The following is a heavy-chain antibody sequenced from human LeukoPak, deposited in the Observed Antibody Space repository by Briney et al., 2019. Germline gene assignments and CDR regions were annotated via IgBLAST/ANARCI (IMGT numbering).Heavy chain of an antibody. Sequence: GGSLRLSCAASGFTFSSYSMNWVRQAPGKGLEWVSSISSSSCYIYYADSVKGRFTISRDNAKNSLYLQMNSLRAEDTAVYYCARDYDSSGYSLGFFDYWGQGTLVTVSS. CDR2: ISSSSCYI. J-gene: IGHJ4*02. V-gene: IGHV3-21*01. CDR1: GFTFSSYS. D-gene: IGHD3-22*01. CDR3: ARDYDSSGYSLGFFDY.